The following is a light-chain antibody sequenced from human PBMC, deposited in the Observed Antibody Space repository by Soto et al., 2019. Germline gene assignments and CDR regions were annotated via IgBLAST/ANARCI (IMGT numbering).Light chain of an antibody. CDR2: DAS. V-gene: IGKV3-11*01. CDR3: QQRSNWPPLT. Sequence: ESVLTHPPATRSLSPGERATLSCRASQSVSSYLAWYQQKPGQAPRLLIYDASNRATGIPARFSGSGSGTDFTLTISSLEPEDFAVYYCQQRSNWPPLTFGGGTKVDIK. CDR1: QSVSSY. J-gene: IGKJ4*01.